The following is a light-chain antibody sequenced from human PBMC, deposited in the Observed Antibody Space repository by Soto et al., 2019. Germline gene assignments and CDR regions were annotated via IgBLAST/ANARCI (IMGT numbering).Light chain of an antibody. Sequence: DIVVTQSPGTLSLSPGERATLSCRASQSVSSTYLAWYEQKPGQAPRLLIYGASSSATGVPDRFSGRGSGTDFTLSISRLEPEDFAVYYCQQYGSSPYTFGQGTKLEIK. CDR2: GAS. V-gene: IGKV3-20*01. CDR3: QQYGSSPYT. CDR1: QSVSSTY. J-gene: IGKJ2*01.